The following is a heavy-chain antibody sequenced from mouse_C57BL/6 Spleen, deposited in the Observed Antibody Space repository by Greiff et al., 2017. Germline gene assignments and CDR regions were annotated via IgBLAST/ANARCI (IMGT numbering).Heavy chain of an antibody. D-gene: IGHD1-1*01. CDR3: ERRYYGSSYGYFDV. J-gene: IGHJ1*03. V-gene: IGHV1-85*01. CDR1: GYTFTSYD. Sequence: QVQLQQSGPELVKPGASVKLSCKASGYTFTSYDINWVKQRPGQGLEWIGWIYPRDGSTKYNEKFKGKATLTVDTSSSTAYMERHSLTSEDSAVYFCERRYYGSSYGYFDVWSTGTTDTVSS. CDR2: IYPRDGST.